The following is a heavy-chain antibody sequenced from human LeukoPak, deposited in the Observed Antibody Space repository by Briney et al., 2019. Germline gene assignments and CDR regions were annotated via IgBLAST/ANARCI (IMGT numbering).Heavy chain of an antibody. V-gene: IGHV1-18*01. CDR2: ISANNGNT. CDR3: ARDQGSIAAPGTGAGLDY. Sequence: ASVKVSCKASGYTFTNYGISWVRQAPGQGLEWMGWISANNGNTNYAQKLQGRVTMTTDTSTSTAYMELRSLRSDDTAVYYCARDQGSIAAPGTGAGLDYWGQGTLVTVSS. D-gene: IGHD6-13*01. J-gene: IGHJ4*02. CDR1: GYTFTNYG.